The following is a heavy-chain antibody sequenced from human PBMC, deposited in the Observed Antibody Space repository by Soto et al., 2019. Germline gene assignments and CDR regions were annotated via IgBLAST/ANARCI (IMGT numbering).Heavy chain of an antibody. CDR1: GFTVSSNY. Sequence: PGGSLRLSCAASGFTVSSNYMSWVRQAPGKGLEWVSVIYSGGSTYYADSVKGRFTISRDNSKNTLYLQMNSPRAEDTAVYYCARDPDYYGSGSPDYYYGMDVWGQGTTVTVSS. D-gene: IGHD3-10*01. CDR2: IYSGGST. CDR3: ARDPDYYGSGSPDYYYGMDV. V-gene: IGHV3-53*01. J-gene: IGHJ6*02.